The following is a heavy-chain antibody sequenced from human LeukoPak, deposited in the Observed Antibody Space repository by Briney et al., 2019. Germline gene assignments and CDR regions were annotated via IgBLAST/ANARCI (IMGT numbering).Heavy chain of an antibody. D-gene: IGHD2-21*02. CDR2: ISGSGGKT. CDR1: GFTFSSYS. V-gene: IGHV3-23*01. Sequence: PGGSLRLSCTASGFTFSSYSMNWVRQAPGKGLKWVSTISGSGGKTFYADSMQGRFTISRDNSKHTLYLQMHSLRADDTAVYYCAKGVGYHGDSVFDDWGQGTLVTVSS. J-gene: IGHJ4*02. CDR3: AKGVGYHGDSVFDD.